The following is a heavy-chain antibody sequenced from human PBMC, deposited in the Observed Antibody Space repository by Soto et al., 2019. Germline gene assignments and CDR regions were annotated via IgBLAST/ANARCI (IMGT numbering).Heavy chain of an antibody. Sequence: GASVKISCKASGYTVTSYYMHWVRQAPGQGLEWMGIINPSGGSTSYAQKFQGRVTMTTDTSTSTAYMELRSLRSDDTAVYYCARGGVGADFDYWGQGTLVTVSS. CDR2: INPSGGST. D-gene: IGHD1-26*01. CDR3: ARGGVGADFDY. J-gene: IGHJ4*02. V-gene: IGHV1-46*01. CDR1: GYTVTSYY.